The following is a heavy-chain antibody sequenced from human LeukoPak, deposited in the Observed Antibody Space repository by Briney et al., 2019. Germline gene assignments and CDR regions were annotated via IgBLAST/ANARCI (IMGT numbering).Heavy chain of an antibody. V-gene: IGHV3-43D*03. CDR3: AKGQLYYDILTGAFDFDY. CDR1: GFTFDDYA. CDR2: ISWDGGST. D-gene: IGHD3-9*01. J-gene: IGHJ4*01. Sequence: GGSQRLSCAASGFTFDDYAMHWVRQAPGKGLEWVSLISWDGGSTYYADSVKGRFTISRDNSKNSLYLQMNSLRAEDTALYYCAKGQLYYDILTGAFDFDYWGQGTLVTVSS.